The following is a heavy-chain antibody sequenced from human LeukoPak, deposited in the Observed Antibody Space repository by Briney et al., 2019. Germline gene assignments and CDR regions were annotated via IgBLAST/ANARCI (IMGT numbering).Heavy chain of an antibody. J-gene: IGHJ4*02. CDR2: IKSKTDGGTT. CDR1: GFTFSNAW. Sequence: GGSLRLSCAASGFTFSNAWMSWVRQAPGKGLEWVGRIKSKTDGGTTDYAAPVKGRFTISRDGSKNTLYLQMNSLRGEDTAVYYCAKKTTFWSGYYDYWGQGTLVTVSS. V-gene: IGHV3-15*01. D-gene: IGHD3-3*01. CDR3: AKKTTFWSGYYDY.